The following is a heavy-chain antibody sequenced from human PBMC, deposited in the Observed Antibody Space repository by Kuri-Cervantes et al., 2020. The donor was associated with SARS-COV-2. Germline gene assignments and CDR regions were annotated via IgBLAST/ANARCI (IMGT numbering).Heavy chain of an antibody. J-gene: IGHJ4*02. V-gene: IGHV3-23*01. CDR2: INSDGSST. D-gene: IGHD5-12*01. Sequence: GESLKISCAASGFTFSSYAMSWVRQAPGKGLVWVSRINSDGSSTSYADSVKGRFTISRDNSKNTLYLQMNSLRAEDTAVYYCAKVRTLYGGYVFDYWGQGTLVTVAS. CDR3: AKVRTLYGGYVFDY. CDR1: GFTFSSYA.